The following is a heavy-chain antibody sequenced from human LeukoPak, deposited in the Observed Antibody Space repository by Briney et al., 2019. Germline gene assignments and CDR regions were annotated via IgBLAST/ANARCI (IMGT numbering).Heavy chain of an antibody. CDR3: AKGAPHCGSDCYSNTKKFYFDY. Sequence: GGSLRLSCAASGFTFSSYGMSWVRQAPGKGLEWVSTISGSGVGTYYADSVKGRFTISRDNSKNTLYLQMSSLRAEDTAVYYCAKGAPHCGSDCYSNTKKFYFDYWGQGTLVTVSS. D-gene: IGHD2-21*02. V-gene: IGHV3-23*01. CDR1: GFTFSSYG. CDR2: ISGSGVGT. J-gene: IGHJ4*02.